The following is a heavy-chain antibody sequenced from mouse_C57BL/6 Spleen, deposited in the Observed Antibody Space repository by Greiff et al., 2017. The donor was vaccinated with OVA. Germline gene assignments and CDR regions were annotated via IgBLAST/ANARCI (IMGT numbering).Heavy chain of an antibody. Sequence: VKLQQPGAELVMPGASVKLSCKASGYTFTSYWMHWVKQRPGQGLEWIGEIDPSDSYTNYNQKFKGKSTLTVDKSSSTAYMQLSSLTSEDSAVYYCASGDSNSFAYWGQGTLVTVSA. D-gene: IGHD2-5*01. CDR1: GYTFTSYW. CDR3: ASGDSNSFAY. V-gene: IGHV1-69*01. CDR2: IDPSDSYT. J-gene: IGHJ3*01.